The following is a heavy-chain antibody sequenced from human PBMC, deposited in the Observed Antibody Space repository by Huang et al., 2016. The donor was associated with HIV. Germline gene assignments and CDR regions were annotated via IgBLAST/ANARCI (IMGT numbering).Heavy chain of an antibody. Sequence: QVQLVQSGAEVKKPGASVKVSCKASGYTFRNYDINWVRQATGQGLEGMGWRNPEGGNTGYAQKFQGRGTITRNTSRSTAYMELSSLRSEDTAVYYCARGAVAGAGTLRYWGQGTLVTVSS. CDR3: ARGAVAGAGTLRY. V-gene: IGHV1-8*03. CDR2: RNPEGGNT. CDR1: GYTFRNYD. D-gene: IGHD6-13*01. J-gene: IGHJ4*02.